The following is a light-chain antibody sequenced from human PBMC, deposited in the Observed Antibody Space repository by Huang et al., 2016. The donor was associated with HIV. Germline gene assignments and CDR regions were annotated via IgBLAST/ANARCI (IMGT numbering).Light chain of an antibody. CDR3: QQYNNWPPWYT. CDR1: QSVSSN. CDR2: GAS. V-gene: IGKV3-15*01. Sequence: ATLSCRASQSVSSNLAWYQQKPGQAPRLLIYGASTRATGIPARFSGSGSGTEFTLTLSSLQSEDFAVYYCQQYNNWPPWYTFGQGTKLEIK. J-gene: IGKJ2*01.